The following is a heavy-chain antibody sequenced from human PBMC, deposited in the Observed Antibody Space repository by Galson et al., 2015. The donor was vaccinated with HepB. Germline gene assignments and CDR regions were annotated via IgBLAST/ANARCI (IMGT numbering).Heavy chain of an antibody. CDR2: ISGSGGST. CDR3: AKDSPEAYCGGDCYSALVDY. D-gene: IGHD2-21*02. J-gene: IGHJ4*02. V-gene: IGHV3-23*01. Sequence: SLRLSCAASGFTFSSYAMSWVRQAPGKGLEWVSAISGSGGSTYYADSVKGRFTISRDNSKNTLYLQMNSLRAEDTAVYYCAKDSPEAYCGGDCYSALVDYWGQGTLVTVSS. CDR1: GFTFSSYA.